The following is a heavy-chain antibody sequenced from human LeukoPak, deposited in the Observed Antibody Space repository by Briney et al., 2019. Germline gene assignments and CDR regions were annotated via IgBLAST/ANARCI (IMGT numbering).Heavy chain of an antibody. J-gene: IGHJ4*02. Sequence: ESGPTLVNPTQTLTLTCTLSGFSLSTYGVGVGWIRQPPGKALEWLSLISWDDDKRYTPSLKRRLTITKDTSKNQVVLTMTNMDPVDTATYYCAHRQADYFDSTGHYPYFDYWGLGTLVTVSS. CDR2: ISWDDDK. V-gene: IGHV2-5*02. CDR3: AHRQADYFDSTGHYPYFDY. CDR1: GFSLSTYGVG. D-gene: IGHD3-22*01.